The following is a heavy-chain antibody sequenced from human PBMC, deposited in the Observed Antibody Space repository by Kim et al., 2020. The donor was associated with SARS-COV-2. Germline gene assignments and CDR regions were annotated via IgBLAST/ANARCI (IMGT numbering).Heavy chain of an antibody. V-gene: IGHV3-74*01. J-gene: IGHJ3*02. Sequence: GGSLRLSCAASGFTFSVYPVHWVRQAPGMGLVWVSNINGDGDNTKYADFVKGRFTISRDNAKNTLYLQMNSLRAEDTAVYYCARYGGNALDIWGQGTMVTVSS. CDR2: INGDGDNT. CDR1: GFTFSVYP. D-gene: IGHD5-18*01. CDR3: ARYGGNALDI.